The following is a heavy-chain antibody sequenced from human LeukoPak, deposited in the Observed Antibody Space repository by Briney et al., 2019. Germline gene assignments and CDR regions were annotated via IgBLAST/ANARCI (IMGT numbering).Heavy chain of an antibody. CDR2: ISGSGGTT. CDR1: GFTFSNYG. Sequence: PGGSLRLSCAASGFTFSNYGMSWVRQAPGKGLEWVSAISGSGGTTYYADSVKGRFTISRDNSENTLYLQMNNLRAEDTAVYYCAKRDRTVTHAFDIWGQGTMVTVSS. J-gene: IGHJ3*02. CDR3: AKRDRTVTHAFDI. V-gene: IGHV3-23*01. D-gene: IGHD4-17*01.